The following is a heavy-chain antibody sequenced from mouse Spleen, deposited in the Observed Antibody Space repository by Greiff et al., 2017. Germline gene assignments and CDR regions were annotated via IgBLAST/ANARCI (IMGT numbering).Heavy chain of an antibody. CDR3: ASSYGNYGWYFDV. Sequence: VQLQQSGPELVKPGASVKMSCKASGYTFTSYVMHWVKQKPGQGLEWIGYINPYNDGTKYNEKFKGKATLTSDKSSSTAYMELSSLTSEDSAVYYCASSYGNYGWYFDVWGAGTTVTVSS. V-gene: IGHV1-14*01. CDR1: GYTFTSYV. D-gene: IGHD2-1*01. CDR2: INPYNDGT. J-gene: IGHJ1*01.